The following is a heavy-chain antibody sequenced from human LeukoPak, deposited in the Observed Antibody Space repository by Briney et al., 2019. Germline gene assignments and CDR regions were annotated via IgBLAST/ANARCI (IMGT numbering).Heavy chain of an antibody. D-gene: IGHD3-22*01. J-gene: IGHJ1*01. V-gene: IGHV3-30-3*01. CDR2: LSYDGSNR. CDR3: AREFREEYYYDSSDRASGYFQH. Sequence: GGSLRLSCAASGFTFRSYVMHWVREAPGKGLEWVAVLSYDGSNRYYADSVKGRFTISRDNSKNTLYLQMNSLRAEDTAVYYCAREFREEYYYDSSDRASGYFQHWGQGTLVTVSS. CDR1: GFTFRSYV.